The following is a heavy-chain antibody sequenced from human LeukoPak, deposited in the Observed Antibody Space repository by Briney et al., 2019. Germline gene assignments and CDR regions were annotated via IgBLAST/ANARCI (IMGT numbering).Heavy chain of an antibody. CDR2: ISYDGGNK. D-gene: IGHD5-24*01. V-gene: IGHV3-30*18. CDR3: AKDGYNQGFNY. CDR1: GFTFSSYG. Sequence: QPGGSLRLSCAASGFTFSSYGMHWVRQAPGKGLEWVAVISYDGGNKYYADSVKGRFTISRDNSKNTLYLQMNSLRAEGTAVYYCAKDGYNQGFNYWGQGTLVTVSS. J-gene: IGHJ4*02.